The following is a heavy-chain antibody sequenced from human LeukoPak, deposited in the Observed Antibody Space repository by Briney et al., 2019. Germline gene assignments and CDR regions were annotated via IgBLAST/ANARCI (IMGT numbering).Heavy chain of an antibody. J-gene: IGHJ6*02. CDR1: GGSISSYY. CDR3: ARELGGRFCTNGVCLGYGMDV. Sequence: SETLSLTCTVSGGSISSYYWSWIRQPAGKGLEWIGRTYTSGSTNYNPSLKSRVTMSVDTSKNQFSLKLSSVAAADTAVYYCARELGGRFCTNGVCLGYGMDVWGQGTTVTVSS. V-gene: IGHV4-4*07. CDR2: TYTSGST. D-gene: IGHD2-8*01.